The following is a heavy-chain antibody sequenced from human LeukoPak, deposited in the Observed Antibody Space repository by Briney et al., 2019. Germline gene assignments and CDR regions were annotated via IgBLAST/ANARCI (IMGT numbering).Heavy chain of an antibody. CDR1: GFTFSDYY. CDR3: ARRAAAGGCFDY. J-gene: IGHJ4*02. Sequence: GGSLRLSCAVSGFTFSDYYMSWIRQAPGKGLEWVSYISSGGSTISHADSVKGRFTISRDNAENSLYLQMNSLRAEGTAVYYCARRAAAGGCFDYWGQGTLVTVSS. CDR2: ISSGGSTI. V-gene: IGHV3-11*01. D-gene: IGHD6-13*01.